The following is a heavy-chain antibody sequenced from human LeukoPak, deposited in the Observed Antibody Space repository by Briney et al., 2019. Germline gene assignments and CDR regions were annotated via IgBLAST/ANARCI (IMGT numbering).Heavy chain of an antibody. CDR3: ARDSAIGLDALDI. V-gene: IGHV6-1*01. D-gene: IGHD2-2*02. CDR2: TFYRSKWYR. J-gene: IGHJ3*02. CDR1: GDSVSSNSAA. Sequence: SRTLSLTCAISGDSVSSNSAAWNWIRQSPSRGLEWLGRTFYRSKWYRDYAVSVKSRITINPDTSKNQFSLQLNSVTPEDTAVYFCARDSAIGLDALDIWGQGTMVTVSS.